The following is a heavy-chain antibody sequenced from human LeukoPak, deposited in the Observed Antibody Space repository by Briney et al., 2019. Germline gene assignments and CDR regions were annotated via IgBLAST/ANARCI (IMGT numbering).Heavy chain of an antibody. CDR3: ARAEYDRSGSIYYYYGMDI. CDR1: GFTFSSYS. J-gene: IGHJ6*02. V-gene: IGHV3-30-3*01. Sequence: GGSLRLSCAASGFTFSSYSMHWVRQAPGKGLEWVAVISYDGSNKYNADSVKGGFTISRDNSKNTLYLQMNSLRREDTAEYYCARAEYDRSGSIYYYYGMDIWAKGPRSPSP. CDR2: ISYDGSNK. D-gene: IGHD3-22*01.